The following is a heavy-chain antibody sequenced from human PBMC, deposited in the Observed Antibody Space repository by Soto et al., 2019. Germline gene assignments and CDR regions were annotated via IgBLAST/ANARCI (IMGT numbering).Heavy chain of an antibody. CDR3: ARDTTQVGWFDP. Sequence: GGSLRLSCAASGFTVSSNYMSWVRQAPGKGLEWVSVIYSGGSTYYADSVKGRFTISRDNSKNTLYLQMNSLRAEDTAVYYCARDTTQVGWFDPWGQGTLVTVSS. CDR2: IYSGGST. V-gene: IGHV3-66*01. CDR1: GFTVSSNY. D-gene: IGHD1-1*01. J-gene: IGHJ5*02.